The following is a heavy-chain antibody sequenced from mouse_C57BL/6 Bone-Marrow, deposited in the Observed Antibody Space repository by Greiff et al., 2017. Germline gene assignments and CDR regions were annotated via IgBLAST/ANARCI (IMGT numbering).Heavy chain of an antibody. J-gene: IGHJ4*01. Sequence: VQLQEPGPGLVKPSQSLFITCSITGFPITSGYYWIWIRQSPGKPLEWMGYITHSGETFYNPYLPSPNSITRETSKNQFFLQLNSVTTEDTAMYYCAGAAYYYGSRWDAMDYWGQGTSVTVSS. V-gene: IGHV12-3*01. D-gene: IGHD1-1*01. CDR3: AGAAYYYGSRWDAMDY. CDR1: GFPITSGYY. CDR2: ITHSGET.